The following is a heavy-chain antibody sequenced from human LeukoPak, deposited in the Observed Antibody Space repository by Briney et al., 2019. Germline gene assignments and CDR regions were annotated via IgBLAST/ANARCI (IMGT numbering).Heavy chain of an antibody. Sequence: ASVKVSCKASGYTFTSYYMHWVRQAPGQGLEWMGIINPSGGSTSYAQKFQGRVTMTRDTSTSTVYMELSSLRSEDTAVYYCATDHFNGEVGDYWGQGTLVTVSS. CDR1: GYTFTSYY. CDR2: INPSGGST. CDR3: ATDHFNGEVGDY. J-gene: IGHJ4*02. D-gene: IGHD4-17*01. V-gene: IGHV1-46*01.